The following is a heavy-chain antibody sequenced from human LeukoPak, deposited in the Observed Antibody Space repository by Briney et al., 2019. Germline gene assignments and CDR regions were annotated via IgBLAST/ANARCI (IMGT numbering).Heavy chain of an antibody. Sequence: SQTLSPTCAISRDTVSTKSTGWDWIAHSPSRGLEWLGRTFYRCAWYNTYALCVKSRITINPDTSKYHFSLPLCSLTPEQTVAYYCAREHPLGVGWREKSSWYFDLWGRGTLVTVSS. CDR3: AREHPLGVGWREKSSWYFDL. D-gene: IGHD3-16*02. V-gene: IGHV6-1*01. CDR2: TFYRCAWYN. CDR1: RDTVSTKSTG. J-gene: IGHJ2*01.